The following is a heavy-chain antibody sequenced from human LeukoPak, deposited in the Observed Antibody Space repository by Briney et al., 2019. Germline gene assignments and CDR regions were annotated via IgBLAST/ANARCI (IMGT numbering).Heavy chain of an antibody. Sequence: PGGSLRLSCAASGFASGSYAMSWVRQAPGKGLEWVSAISGSGDITYYADSVKGRFTISRDNPKNTLFLQMNSLRAEDTAVYYCAKGSSGSYYYYYGMDVWGQGTTVTVSS. CDR3: AKGSSGSYYYYYGMDV. CDR1: GFASGSYA. J-gene: IGHJ6*02. D-gene: IGHD1-26*01. CDR2: ISGSGDIT. V-gene: IGHV3-23*01.